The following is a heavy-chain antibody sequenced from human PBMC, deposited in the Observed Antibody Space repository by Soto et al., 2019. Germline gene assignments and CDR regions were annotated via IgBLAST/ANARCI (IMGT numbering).Heavy chain of an antibody. V-gene: IGHV1-69*06. D-gene: IGHD4-4*01. CDR1: GGTFSSYA. J-gene: IGHJ6*02. Sequence: WASVKVSCKASGGTFSSYAISRVRQAPGQGLEWMGGIIPIFGTANYAQKFQGRVTITADKSTSTAYMELSSLRSEDTAVYYCAREEATGTYYYYGMDVWGQGTTVTVSS. CDR3: AREEATGTYYYYGMDV. CDR2: IIPIFGTA.